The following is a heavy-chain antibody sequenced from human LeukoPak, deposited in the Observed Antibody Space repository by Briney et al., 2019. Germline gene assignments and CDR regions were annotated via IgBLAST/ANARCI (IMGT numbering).Heavy chain of an antibody. V-gene: IGHV4-4*09. CDR1: GGSISSYY. CDR2: IYTSGST. CDR3: ARGRWLQFHPFDY. Sequence: PSETLSLTCTVSGGSISSYYWSWIRQPPGKGLEWTGYIYTSGSTNYNPSLKSRVTISVDTSKNQFSLKLSSVTAADTAVYYCARGRWLQFHPFDYWGQGTLVTVSS. J-gene: IGHJ4*02. D-gene: IGHD5-24*01.